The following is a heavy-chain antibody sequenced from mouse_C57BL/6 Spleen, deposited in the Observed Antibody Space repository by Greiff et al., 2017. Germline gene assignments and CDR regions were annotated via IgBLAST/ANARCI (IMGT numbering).Heavy chain of an antibody. D-gene: IGHD1-1*01. Sequence: EVQLVESGGGLVKPGGSLKLSCAASGFTFSSYAMSWVRQTPEKRLEWVATISDGGSYTYYPDNVKGRFTISRDNAKNTLYLQMSHLKSEDTAMYYGARGLLRYPFDYWGQGTTLTVSS. J-gene: IGHJ2*01. CDR3: ARGLLRYPFDY. CDR1: GFTFSSYA. CDR2: ISDGGSYT. V-gene: IGHV5-4*01.